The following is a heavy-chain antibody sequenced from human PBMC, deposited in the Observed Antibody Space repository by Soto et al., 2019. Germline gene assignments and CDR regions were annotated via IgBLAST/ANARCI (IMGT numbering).Heavy chain of an antibody. CDR1: GGSISSGGYS. D-gene: IGHD3-9*01. CDR3: ASYILTGYHDAFDI. CDR2: IYHSGST. J-gene: IGHJ3*02. Sequence: SETLSLTCAVSGGSISSGGYSWSWIRQPPGKGLEWIGYIYHSGSTYYNPSLKSRVTISVDRSKNQFSLKLSSVTAADTAVYYCASYILTGYHDAFDISGQGPMVTV. V-gene: IGHV4-30-2*01.